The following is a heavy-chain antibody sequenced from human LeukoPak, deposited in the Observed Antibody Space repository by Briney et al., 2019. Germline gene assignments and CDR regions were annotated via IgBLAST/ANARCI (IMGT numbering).Heavy chain of an antibody. J-gene: IGHJ4*02. CDR3: ARSGGYCSSTSCYRAFDY. V-gene: IGHV4-59*08. D-gene: IGHD2-2*02. CDR2: IYHSGST. CDR1: GDSINDHY. Sequence: PSETLSLTCTVSGDSINDHYWSWIRQPPGEGLEWIGSIYHSGSTYYNPSLKSRVTISVDTSKNQFSLKLRSVTAADTAVYYCARSGGYCSSTSCYRAFDYWGQGTLVTVSS.